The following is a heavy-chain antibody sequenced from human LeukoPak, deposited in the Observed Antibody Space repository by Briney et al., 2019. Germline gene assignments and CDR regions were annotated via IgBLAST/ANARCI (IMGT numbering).Heavy chain of an antibody. Sequence: GGSLRLSCAASGFTFSSYAMSWVRQAPGKGLEWVSAISGSGGSTYYADSVKGRFTFSRDNSKNTLYLQMNSLRAEDTAVYYCAKVSATTIFGVVITYYYYYGMDVWGQGTTVTVSS. CDR3: AKVSATTIFGVVITYYYYYGMDV. D-gene: IGHD3-3*01. J-gene: IGHJ6*02. CDR2: ISGSGGST. V-gene: IGHV3-23*01. CDR1: GFTFSSYA.